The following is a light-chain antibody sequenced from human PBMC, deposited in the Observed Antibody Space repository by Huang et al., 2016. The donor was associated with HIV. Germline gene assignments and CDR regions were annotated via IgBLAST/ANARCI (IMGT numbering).Light chain of an antibody. V-gene: IGKV3-15*01. CDR2: GAS. CDR1: QSVSSN. J-gene: IGKJ3*01. Sequence: EIVMTQSPATLSVSPGERATLSCRASQSVSSNFAWYQQNHGQAPRLLIYGASTRATGIPARFSGSGSGTEFTLTISSLQSEDFAVYYCQQYNNWPKVFTFGPGTKVDIK. CDR3: QQYNNWPKVFT.